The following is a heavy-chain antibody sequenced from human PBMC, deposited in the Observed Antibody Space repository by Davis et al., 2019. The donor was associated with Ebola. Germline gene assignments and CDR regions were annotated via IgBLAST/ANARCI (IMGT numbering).Heavy chain of an antibody. Sequence: GGSLRLSCAASGITFRNAWMSWVRQAPGKRLVWFSYISSSGSTIYYADSVKGRFTISRDNAKNSLYLQMNSLRAEDTAVYYCAGGLKGFHWGQGTLVTVSS. V-gene: IGHV3-11*04. CDR3: AGGLKGFH. D-gene: IGHD3-16*01. CDR2: ISSSGSTI. J-gene: IGHJ4*02. CDR1: GITFRNAW.